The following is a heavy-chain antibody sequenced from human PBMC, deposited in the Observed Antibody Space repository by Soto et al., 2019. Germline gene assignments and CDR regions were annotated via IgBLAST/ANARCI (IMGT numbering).Heavy chain of an antibody. V-gene: IGHV4-31*03. Sequence: QVQLEESGPGLVRPSQTLSLTCSVSGGSINVGGLYWSWIRQYPGKGLEWIGYIYYSGSAYSNPSLKSRVTMSIDTSKNQFSLNLTSVTAADTAVYFCARGDKNWNYHYWGPGTLVSVAS. CDR1: GGSINVGGLY. CDR3: ARGDKNWNYHY. CDR2: IYYSGSA. D-gene: IGHD1-7*01. J-gene: IGHJ4*02.